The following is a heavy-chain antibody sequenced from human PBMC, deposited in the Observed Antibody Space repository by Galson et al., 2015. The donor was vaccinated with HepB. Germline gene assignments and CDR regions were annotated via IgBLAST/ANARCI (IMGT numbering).Heavy chain of an antibody. J-gene: IGHJ4*02. CDR1: GFSFSSYA. Sequence: SLRLSCAASGFSFSSYAMHWVRQAPGKGLEWAAIISYDGSYKYFADSVKGRFTISRDNSMNTLYLQMNSLRAEDTAVYYCARGPQVLLWFGELELDYWGQGTLVAVSS. CDR2: ISYDGSYK. CDR3: ARGPQVLLWFGELELDY. V-gene: IGHV3-30*04. D-gene: IGHD3-10*01.